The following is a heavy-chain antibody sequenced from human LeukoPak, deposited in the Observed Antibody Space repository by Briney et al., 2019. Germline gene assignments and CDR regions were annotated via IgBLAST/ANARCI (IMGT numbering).Heavy chain of an antibody. Sequence: ASVKVSCKASGGTFSSYAISWVRQAPGQGLEWMGRIIPIFGTANYAQKFQGRVTITTDESTSTAYMELSSLRSEDTAVYYCARESIAVAVPYYYYMDVWGKGTTVTVSS. CDR2: IIPIFGTA. CDR1: GGTFSSYA. V-gene: IGHV1-69*05. J-gene: IGHJ6*03. CDR3: ARESIAVAVPYYYYMDV. D-gene: IGHD6-19*01.